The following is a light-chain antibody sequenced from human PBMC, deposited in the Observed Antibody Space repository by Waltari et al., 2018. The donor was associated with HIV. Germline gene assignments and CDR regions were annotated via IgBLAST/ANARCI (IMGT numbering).Light chain of an antibody. CDR3: QQYGSSPLYT. CDR1: QSISNN. J-gene: IGKJ2*01. CDR2: DAS. V-gene: IGKV3-15*01. Sequence: IVMTQSPATLSVSPGERATLSCRASQSISNNLAWYQQEPGQAPKLLIYDASTRATGIPARFSGSGSGTLFTLTISSLQSGDFAVYYCQQYGSSPLYTFGQGTKLEIK.